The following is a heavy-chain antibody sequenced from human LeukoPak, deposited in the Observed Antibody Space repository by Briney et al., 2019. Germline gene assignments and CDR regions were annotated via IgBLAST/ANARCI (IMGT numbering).Heavy chain of an antibody. Sequence: PGGSLRLSCAASGFTFSSYSMNWVRQAPGKGLEWVSSISSSSSYIYYADSVKGRFTISRDNAKNSLYLQMNSLRAEDTAVYYCARGGGGYCSSTSCYPVDYYYYYMDVWGKGTTVTVSS. CDR1: GFTFSSYS. V-gene: IGHV3-21*01. CDR3: ARGGGGYCSSTSCYPVDYYYYYMDV. J-gene: IGHJ6*03. D-gene: IGHD2-2*01. CDR2: ISSSSSYI.